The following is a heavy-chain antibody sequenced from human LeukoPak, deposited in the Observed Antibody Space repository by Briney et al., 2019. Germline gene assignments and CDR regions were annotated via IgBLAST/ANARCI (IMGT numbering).Heavy chain of an antibody. J-gene: IGHJ3*02. CDR2: IYYSGST. CDR1: GGSISSHY. CDR3: ARDFLSYDGRENHFEDTFDI. Sequence: PSETLSLTCTVSGGSISSHYWSWIRQPPGKGLEWIGYIYYSGSTNYNPSLKSRVTISVDTSKNQFSLKLSSVTADDTAVYYCARDFLSYDGRENHFEDTFDIWGQGTMVTVSS. D-gene: IGHD1-14*01. V-gene: IGHV4-59*11.